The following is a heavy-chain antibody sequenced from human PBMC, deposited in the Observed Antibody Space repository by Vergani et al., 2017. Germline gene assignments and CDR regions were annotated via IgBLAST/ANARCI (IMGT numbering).Heavy chain of an antibody. CDR2: IYTSGST. CDR3: AIGDYYDSSGYEDY. Sequence: QVQLQESGPGLVKPSQTLSLTCTVSGGSISSGSYYWSWIRQPAGKGLEWIGRIYTSGSTNYNPAPKSRVPISVDTSKNQFSLKLSSVPAADTAVYYCAIGDYYDSSGYEDYWGQGTLVTVSS. CDR1: GGSISSGSYY. J-gene: IGHJ4*02. V-gene: IGHV4-61*02. D-gene: IGHD3-22*01.